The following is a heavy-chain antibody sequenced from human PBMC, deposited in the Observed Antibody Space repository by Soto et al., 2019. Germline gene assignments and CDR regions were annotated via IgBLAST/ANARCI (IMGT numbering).Heavy chain of an antibody. CDR1: GYTFTSYG. CDR2: ISVYNDNT. Sequence: QVQLVQSGSEIKKPGASVKVSCKAFGYTFTSYGIGGVRQAPGQGLEWMGWISVYNDNTNYAQKYQCIVTMTTETSSSTAYMELRSLKSDDTAVYYCARIGFYGHWGQGTLVTVSS. D-gene: IGHD3-22*01. V-gene: IGHV1-18*01. CDR3: ARIGFYGH. J-gene: IGHJ1*01.